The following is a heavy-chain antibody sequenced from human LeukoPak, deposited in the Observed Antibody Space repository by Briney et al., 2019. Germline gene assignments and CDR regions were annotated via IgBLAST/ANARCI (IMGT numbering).Heavy chain of an antibody. D-gene: IGHD1-26*01. Sequence: GGSLRLSCASSGFTFSVYGMNWVRQAPGKGLEWVGFIRSKAYGGTTEYAASVKGRFTISRDDSKSIAYLQMNSLKTEDTAVYYCTRNSGSYGGTDYWGQGTLVTVSS. CDR2: IRSKAYGGTT. CDR1: GFTFSVYG. V-gene: IGHV3-49*04. CDR3: TRNSGSYGGTDY. J-gene: IGHJ4*02.